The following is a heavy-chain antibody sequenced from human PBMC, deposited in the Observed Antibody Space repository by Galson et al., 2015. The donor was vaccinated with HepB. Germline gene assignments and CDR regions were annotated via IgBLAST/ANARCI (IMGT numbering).Heavy chain of an antibody. CDR2: INAGNGNT. D-gene: IGHD6-13*01. V-gene: IGHV1-3*01. CDR3: ARDPGYSSSWYFDY. J-gene: IGHJ4*02. CDR1: GYTFTSYA. Sequence: SVKVSCKASGYTFTSYAMHWVRQAPGQRLEWMEWINAGNGNTKYSQKFQGRVTITRDTSASTAYMELSSLRSEDTAVYYCARDPGYSSSWYFDYWGQGTLVTVSS.